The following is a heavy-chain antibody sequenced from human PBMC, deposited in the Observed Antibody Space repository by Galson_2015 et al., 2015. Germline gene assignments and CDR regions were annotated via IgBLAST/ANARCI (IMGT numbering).Heavy chain of an antibody. V-gene: IGHV3-15*01. D-gene: IGHD3-3*01. CDR1: GFTFSNAW. Sequence: SLRLSCAASGFTFSNAWMSWVRQAPGKGLEWVGRIKSKTDGGTTDYAAPVKGRFTISRDDSKNTLYLQMNSLKTEDTAVYYCTTYHDLWSGYRYDAFDIWGQGTMVTVSS. CDR2: IKSKTDGGTT. J-gene: IGHJ3*02. CDR3: TTYHDLWSGYRYDAFDI.